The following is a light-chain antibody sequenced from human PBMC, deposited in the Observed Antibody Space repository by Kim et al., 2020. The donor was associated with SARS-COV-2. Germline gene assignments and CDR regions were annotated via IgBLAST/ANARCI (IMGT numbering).Light chain of an antibody. J-gene: IGLJ2*01. CDR1: SSNIGAGYD. CDR3: QSYDISLSGSV. V-gene: IGLV1-40*01. Sequence: VSISCSGSSSNIGAGYDVHWYQQLPGTAPNLLIYGNSNRPSGVPDRFSGSKSGTSASLAITGLQAEDEADYYCQSYDISLSGSVFGGGTQLTVL. CDR2: GNS.